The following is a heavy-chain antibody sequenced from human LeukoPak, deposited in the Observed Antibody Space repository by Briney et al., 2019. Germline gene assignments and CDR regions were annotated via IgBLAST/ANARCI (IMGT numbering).Heavy chain of an antibody. V-gene: IGHV4-34*01. CDR3: AALSGYNWHYISFDY. D-gene: IGHD1-7*01. CDR2: ITHRGT. J-gene: IGHJ4*02. CDR1: GGPFSGYY. Sequence: SETLSLTCGVSGGPFSGYYWSWIRQPPGKGLEWIGEITHRGTHYSPSLKSRAALSMDTSKNQFSLKVTSVTAADTAVYYCAALSGYNWHYISFDYWGQGIQVTVSS.